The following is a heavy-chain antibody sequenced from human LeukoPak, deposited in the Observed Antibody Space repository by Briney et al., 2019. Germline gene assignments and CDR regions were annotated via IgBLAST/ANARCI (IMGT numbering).Heavy chain of an antibody. D-gene: IGHD2-2*01. J-gene: IGHJ4*02. CDR3: ARSPSRRKDIVVVPAPYYFDY. CDR1: GGSISSYY. V-gene: IGHV4-59*01. Sequence: SETPSLTCTVSGGSISSYYWSWIRQPPGKGLEWIGYIYYSGSTNYNPSLKSRVTISVDTSRNQFSLKLSSVTAADTAVYYCARSPSRRKDIVVVPAPYYFDYWGQGTLVTVSS. CDR2: IYYSGST.